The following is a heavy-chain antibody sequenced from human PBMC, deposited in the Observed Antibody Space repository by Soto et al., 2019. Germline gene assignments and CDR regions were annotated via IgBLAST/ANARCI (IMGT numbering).Heavy chain of an antibody. CDR1: GFTFSDYY. CDR2: ISSSGSTI. CDR3: AIGDYIWGSYRYHITDY. D-gene: IGHD3-16*02. Sequence: GGSLRLSCAASGFTFSDYYMSWIRQAPGKGLEWVSYISSSGSTIYYADSVKGRFTISRDNAKNSLYLQMNSLRAEDTAVYYCAIGDYIWGSYRYHITDYWGQGPLVTVSS. J-gene: IGHJ4*02. V-gene: IGHV3-11*01.